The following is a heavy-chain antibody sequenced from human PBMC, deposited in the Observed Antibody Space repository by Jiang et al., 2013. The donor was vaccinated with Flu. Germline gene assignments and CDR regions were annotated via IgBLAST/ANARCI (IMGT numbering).Heavy chain of an antibody. CDR2: LSYGTT. Sequence: GLVKAFGRPCPSPALSLVTPSAVVITTGPGSGSPREGAGVDWEYLSYGTTYYNPSLKGRVTMSVDTSKNQFSLKLSSVTAADTAVYYCARDRKMYYFDSSGHDDAFDIWGQGTMVTVSS. V-gene: IGHV4-38-2*02. J-gene: IGHJ3*02. CDR1: VTPSAVVITT. CDR3: ARDRKMYYFDSSGHDDAFDI. D-gene: IGHD3-22*01.